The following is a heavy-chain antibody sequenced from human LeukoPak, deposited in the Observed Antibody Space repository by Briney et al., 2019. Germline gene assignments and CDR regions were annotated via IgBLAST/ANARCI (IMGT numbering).Heavy chain of an antibody. Sequence: GGSLRLSCAASGFTFSNYAMSWVRQAPEKGLEWVSGISASGDTTNYADSVKGRVTNSRDNSRNTLYLQLSSLRAEDTAVYYCAKAGGFHFAFDIWGQGTMVTVSS. V-gene: IGHV3-23*01. CDR2: ISASGDTT. D-gene: IGHD1-14*01. J-gene: IGHJ3*02. CDR3: AKAGGFHFAFDI. CDR1: GFTFSNYA.